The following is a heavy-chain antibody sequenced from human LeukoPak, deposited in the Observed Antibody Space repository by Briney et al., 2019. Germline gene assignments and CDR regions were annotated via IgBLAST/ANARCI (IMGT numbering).Heavy chain of an antibody. Sequence: ASVKVSCKASGYSFTGYYIHWVRQAPGQGLEWMGWINPDGGVTKSAQNFQGRVTMTRDKSINTVYMDLSSLTSEDSAMYYCARDFPRIVAEAIHNHDAFDIWGQGTMVTVSS. CDR1: GYSFTGYY. V-gene: IGHV1-2*02. J-gene: IGHJ3*02. CDR2: INPDGGVT. D-gene: IGHD2-15*01. CDR3: ARDFPRIVAEAIHNHDAFDI.